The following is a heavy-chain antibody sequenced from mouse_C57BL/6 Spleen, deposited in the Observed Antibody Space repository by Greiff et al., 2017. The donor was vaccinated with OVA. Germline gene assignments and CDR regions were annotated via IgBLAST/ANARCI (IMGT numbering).Heavy chain of an antibody. Sequence: VQLKESGPGMVKPSQSLSLTCTVTGYSITSGYDWHWIRHFPGNKLEWMGYISYSGSTNYNPSLKSRISITHDTSKNHFFLKLNSVTTEDTATYYCAREGYYGRYFDVWGTGTTVTVSS. CDR3: AREGYYGRYFDV. CDR2: ISYSGST. J-gene: IGHJ1*03. V-gene: IGHV3-1*01. D-gene: IGHD1-1*01. CDR1: GYSITSGYD.